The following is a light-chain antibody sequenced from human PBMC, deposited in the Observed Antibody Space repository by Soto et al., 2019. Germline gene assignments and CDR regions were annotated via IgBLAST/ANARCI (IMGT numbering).Light chain of an antibody. CDR2: AAS. CDR1: QGISNY. CDR3: QRYNSVPPVT. Sequence: DIQMTQSPSSLSASVGDRVTITCRASQGISNYLAWYQQQPGKPPKLLMYAASTLQSGVTSRFSGSGSGTDVTLTISSLQPEDVATYYCQRYNSVPPVTFGPGTKVNL. V-gene: IGKV1-27*01. J-gene: IGKJ3*01.